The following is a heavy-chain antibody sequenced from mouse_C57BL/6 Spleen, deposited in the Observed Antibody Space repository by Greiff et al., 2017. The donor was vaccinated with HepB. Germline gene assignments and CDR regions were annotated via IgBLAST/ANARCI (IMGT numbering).Heavy chain of an antibody. J-gene: IGHJ2*01. D-gene: IGHD1-1*01. CDR1: GYTFTDYN. CDR3: SRSGHYDFDY. Sequence: EVQLQQSGPELVKPGASVKIPCKASGYTFTDYNMDWVKQSHGKSLEWIGDINPNNGVTIYNQKFKGKATLTVDKSSSTAYMELHSLTSEDTAVYYCSRSGHYDFDYWGQGTTLTVSS. V-gene: IGHV1-18*01. CDR2: INPNNGVT.